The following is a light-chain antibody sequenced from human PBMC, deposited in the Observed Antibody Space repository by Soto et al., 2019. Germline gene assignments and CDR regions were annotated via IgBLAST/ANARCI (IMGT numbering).Light chain of an antibody. J-gene: IGKJ4*01. CDR3: QKYDNAPLT. V-gene: IGKV1-27*01. CDR2: AAY. CDR1: QDISTY. Sequence: DIQMTQAPSSLSASVGDRVTITCRARQDISTYLAWYQQKPEKVPKLLISAAYTLQSEVPPRFSGSGSGTDFTLTISSLQPEDVATYYCQKYDNAPLTFGGGTKVEIK.